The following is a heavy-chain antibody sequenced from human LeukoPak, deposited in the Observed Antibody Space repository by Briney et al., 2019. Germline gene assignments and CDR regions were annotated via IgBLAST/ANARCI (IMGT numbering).Heavy chain of an antibody. J-gene: IGHJ3*02. D-gene: IGHD1-26*01. CDR2: INYSGST. CDR3: AREGRGTSRDAFDI. V-gene: IGHV4-39*07. CDR1: GGSISSSNDY. Sequence: SETLSLTCTVSGGSISSSNDYWGWIRQPPGKGLEWIGNINYSGSTYYNPSLKSRVTISVDTSKNQFSLKLSSVTAADTAVYYCAREGRGTSRDAFDIWGQGTMVTVSS.